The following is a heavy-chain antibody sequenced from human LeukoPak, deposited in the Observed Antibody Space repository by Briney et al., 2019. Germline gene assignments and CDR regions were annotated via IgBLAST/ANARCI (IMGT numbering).Heavy chain of an antibody. V-gene: IGHV3-30*18. CDR3: AKDEGGFAVPRVDAFDI. J-gene: IGHJ3*02. CDR2: ISYDGSNK. D-gene: IGHD3-16*01. Sequence: PGGSLRLSCAVSGLIFSSYGMHWVRQAPGKGLEWVTVISYDGSNKYYADSVKGRFTISRDNSKSTLYLQMNSLRPEDTAVYYCAKDEGGFAVPRVDAFDIWGQGTTVTVSS. CDR1: GLIFSSYG.